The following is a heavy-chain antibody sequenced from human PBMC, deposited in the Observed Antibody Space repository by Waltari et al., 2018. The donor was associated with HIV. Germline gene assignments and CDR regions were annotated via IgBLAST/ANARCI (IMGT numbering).Heavy chain of an antibody. CDR3: ARELSGYSDY. V-gene: IGHV3-74*01. D-gene: IGHD3-3*01. Sequence: EVLLVESGGGLVQPGGSLRLSCAASGFTFSTYWMRWVRQAPGKGLVWGSRIDEYGGITNYADSVESRFTISRDNAKNTLYLQMNNLSAEDTATYYCARELSGYSDYWGQGTLVTVSS. J-gene: IGHJ4*02. CDR1: GFTFSTYW. CDR2: IDEYGGIT.